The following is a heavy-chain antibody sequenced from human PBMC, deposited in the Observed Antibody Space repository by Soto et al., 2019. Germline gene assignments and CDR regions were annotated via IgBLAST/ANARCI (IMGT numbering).Heavy chain of an antibody. V-gene: IGHV4-38-2*02. J-gene: IGHJ6*02. Sequence: PSETLSLTCTVSGYSISSGFHWGWIRQPPGKGLEWIGSIYPTGSTYFNPSLKSRVTMSVDTSKNQVSLKLSAVTAADTAVYFCARAAYGSGSYYAPYYYYAMDVWGQGTTVTVS. D-gene: IGHD3-10*01. CDR1: GYSISSGFH. CDR3: ARAAYGSGSYYAPYYYYAMDV. CDR2: IYPTGST.